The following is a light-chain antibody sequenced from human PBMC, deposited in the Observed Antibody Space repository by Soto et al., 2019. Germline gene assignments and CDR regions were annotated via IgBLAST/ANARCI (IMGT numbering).Light chain of an antibody. CDR3: QHYYNWPRT. V-gene: IGKV3-15*01. Sequence: EIVMTQSPATLSVSPGERATLSCRANQSISTNLAWYQQRPGQAPRLLMYGASTRATGIPARFSGSGSGTEFTLTISSLQSEDFAVYFCQHYYNWPRTFGQGTKVDIK. CDR2: GAS. J-gene: IGKJ1*01. CDR1: QSISTN.